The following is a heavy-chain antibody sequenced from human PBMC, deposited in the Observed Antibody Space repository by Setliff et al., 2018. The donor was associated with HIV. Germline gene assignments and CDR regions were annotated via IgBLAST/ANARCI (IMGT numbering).Heavy chain of an antibody. J-gene: IGHJ5*02. CDR1: GVSINRTDHY. CDR2: VSQSGST. Sequence: PSETLSLPCSVSGVSINRTDHYWGWIRQSPGKRLEWIGSVSQSGSTYYNPSLKSRITISVDRSKNLFSLKLISVTAADQGVYYCARVPVAGANWFDPWGLGTLVTVSS. D-gene: IGHD2-21*01. V-gene: IGHV4-39*01. CDR3: ARVPVAGANWFDP.